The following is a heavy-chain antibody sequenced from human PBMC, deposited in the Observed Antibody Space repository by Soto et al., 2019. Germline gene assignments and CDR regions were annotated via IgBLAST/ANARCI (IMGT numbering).Heavy chain of an antibody. CDR1: GFTFSSYG. CDR2: ISYDGSNK. V-gene: IGHV3-30*03. J-gene: IGHJ4*02. D-gene: IGHD3-16*02. CDR3: ARGDYIWGSYRYTGGFPDDY. Sequence: QVQLVESGGGVVQPGRSLRLSCAASGFTFSSYGMHWVRQAPGKGLEWVAVISYDGSNKYYADSVKGRFTISRDNSKNTLYLQMNSLRAEDTAVYYCARGDYIWGSYRYTGGFPDDYWGQGPLVTVSA.